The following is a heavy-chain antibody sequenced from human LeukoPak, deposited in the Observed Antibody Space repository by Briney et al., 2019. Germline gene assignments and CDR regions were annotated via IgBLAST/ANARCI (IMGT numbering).Heavy chain of an antibody. D-gene: IGHD2-2*03. CDR1: GGSISSSSYY. J-gene: IGHJ5*02. CDR2: IYYSGST. Sequence: PSETLSLTCTVSGGSISSSSYYWGWIRQPPGKGLEWIGSIYYSGSTYYNPSLKSRVTISVDTSKNQFSLKLSSVTAADTAVYYCARVLGYCSSTSCSDNWFDPWGQGTLVTVSS. CDR3: ARVLGYCSSTSCSDNWFDP. V-gene: IGHV4-39*07.